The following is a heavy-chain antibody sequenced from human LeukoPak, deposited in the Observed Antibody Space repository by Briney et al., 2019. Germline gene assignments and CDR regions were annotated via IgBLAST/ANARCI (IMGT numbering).Heavy chain of an antibody. V-gene: IGHV4-59*01. CDR1: GGSIRSYY. CDR3: ARANWNYGGHFDY. D-gene: IGHD1-7*01. J-gene: IGHJ4*02. CDR2: IYYSGST. Sequence: SETLSLTCTISGGSIRSYYWSWIRQPPGKGLEWIGYIYYSGSTNYNPSLKSRVTISGDTSKNQFSLKLSSVTAADTAVYYCARANWNYGGHFDYWGQGTLVTVSS.